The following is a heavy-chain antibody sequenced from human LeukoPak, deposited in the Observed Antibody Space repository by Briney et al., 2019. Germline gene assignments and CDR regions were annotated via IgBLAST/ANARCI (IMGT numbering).Heavy chain of an antibody. CDR2: INHSGNT. CDR1: GGSISSGDYY. D-gene: IGHD1-26*01. J-gene: IGHJ4*02. Sequence: PSETLSLTCTVSGGSISSGDYYWSWIRQPPGKGLEWIGEINHSGNTNYNPSLKSRVTISVDTSKNHFSLKLSSVTAADTAVYYCARGTIVGATKFDYWGQGTLVTVSS. V-gene: IGHV4-61*03. CDR3: ARGTIVGATKFDY.